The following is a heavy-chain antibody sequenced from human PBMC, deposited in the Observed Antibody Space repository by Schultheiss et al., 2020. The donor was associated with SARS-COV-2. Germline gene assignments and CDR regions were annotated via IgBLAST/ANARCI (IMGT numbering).Heavy chain of an antibody. CDR3: ARDIGGYLDY. CDR1: GFTFSSYS. J-gene: IGHJ4*02. V-gene: IGHV3-21*01. CDR2: ISSSSSYI. D-gene: IGHD2-15*01. Sequence: GGSLRLSCAASGFTFSSYSMNWVRQAPGKGLEWVSSISSSSSYIYYADSVKGRFTISRDNAKISLFLQMNSLRAEDTAVYYCARDIGGYLDYWGQGTLVTVSS.